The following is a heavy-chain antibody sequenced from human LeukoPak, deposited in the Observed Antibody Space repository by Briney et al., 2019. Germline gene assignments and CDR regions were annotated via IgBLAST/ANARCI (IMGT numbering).Heavy chain of an antibody. J-gene: IGHJ4*02. Sequence: TGGSLRLSCAASGFPFSHAWMSWVRQPAGKGLEWVGFIRRRAYGGAAEYAASVKGRFIISRDDSKGIAYLQMNSLKTEDTAVYYCSRNGLVDFDYWGQGSRVIVSP. CDR3: SRNGLVDFDY. V-gene: IGHV3-49*04. CDR2: IRRRAYGGAA. CDR1: GFPFSHAW.